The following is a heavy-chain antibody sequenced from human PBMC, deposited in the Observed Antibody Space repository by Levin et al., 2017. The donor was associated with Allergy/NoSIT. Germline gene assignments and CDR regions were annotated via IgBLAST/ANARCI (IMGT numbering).Heavy chain of an antibody. V-gene: IGHV3-23*01. CDR1: GLSFSNYA. D-gene: IGHD5-24*01. CDR3: AKGWLQFEYFDY. J-gene: IGHJ4*02. CDR2: ISGSGSNT. Sequence: GGSLRLSCAASGLSFSNYAMSWVRQTPGKGLEWVSTISGSGSNTFYADSMRGRFTISKDNSKNLLYLQIDSLRVEDTAVYYCAKGWLQFEYFDYWGQGTLVTVSS.